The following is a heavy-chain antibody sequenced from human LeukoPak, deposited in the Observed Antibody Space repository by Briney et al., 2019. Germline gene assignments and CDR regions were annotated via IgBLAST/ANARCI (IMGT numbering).Heavy chain of an antibody. V-gene: IGHV3-23*01. D-gene: IGHD6-6*01. J-gene: IGHJ5*02. Sequence: PGGSLRLSCAASGFTFSSYAMSWVRQAPGKGLEWVSAISGSGGSTYYADSVKGRFTISRDDSKNTAYLQMNSLKTEDTAVYYCTSLEYSSSHPTWGQGTLVTVSS. CDR1: GFTFSSYA. CDR3: TSLEYSSSHPT. CDR2: ISGSGGST.